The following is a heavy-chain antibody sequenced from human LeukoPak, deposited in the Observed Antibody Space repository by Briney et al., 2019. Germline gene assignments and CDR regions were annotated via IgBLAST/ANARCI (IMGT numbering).Heavy chain of an antibody. J-gene: IGHJ5*02. CDR1: GFSGFTFSHYG. CDR3: AGRYFGYGNWFDP. Sequence: GGSLRLSCAASGFSGFTFSHYGMNWVRQAPGKGLEWVSGISGSAAITYYADSVKGRFTISRDNAKNSLYLQMNSLRAEDTAVYYCAGRYFGYGNWFDPWGQGTLVTVSS. D-gene: IGHD3-9*01. V-gene: IGHV3-21*01. CDR2: ISGSAAIT.